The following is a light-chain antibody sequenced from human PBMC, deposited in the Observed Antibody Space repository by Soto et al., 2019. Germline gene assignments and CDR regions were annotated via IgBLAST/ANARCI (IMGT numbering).Light chain of an antibody. CDR2: DTT. J-gene: IGLJ2*01. CDR3: LLSDSGGRV. V-gene: IGLV7-46*01. CDR1: TGAVTSGHY. Sequence: QAVVTQEPSLTVSPGGTVTLTCGSSTGAVTSGHYPYWFQQKPGQAPRTLIYDTTNKHSWTPARFSGSLLGGKAALTLSGAQPEDEAEYYCLLSDSGGRVFGGGTKVTLL.